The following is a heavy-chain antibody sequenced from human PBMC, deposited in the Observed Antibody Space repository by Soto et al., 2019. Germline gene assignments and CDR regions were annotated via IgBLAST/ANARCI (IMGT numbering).Heavy chain of an antibody. Sequence: QVQLVQSGGEVKKPGASVKLSCTASGYTFTSYGISWVRQAPGQGLEWMGWISAYNGKTNYAQNVQGRVTMTTDTSTRTAYMDRRSLRSDDTAVYYCARGGDVNYYHGMDVWGQGTTFTVSS. J-gene: IGHJ6*02. D-gene: IGHD5-12*01. CDR2: ISAYNGKT. CDR1: GYTFTSYG. V-gene: IGHV1-18*01. CDR3: ARGGDVNYYHGMDV.